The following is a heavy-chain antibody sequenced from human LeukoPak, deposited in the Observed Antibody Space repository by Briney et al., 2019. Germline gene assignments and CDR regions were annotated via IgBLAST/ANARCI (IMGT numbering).Heavy chain of an antibody. V-gene: IGHV3-13*01. CDR2: IGNVADT. CDR3: VRAQGSGGFDF. D-gene: IGHD3-16*01. Sequence: PGGSLRLSCAPSGFTLSGYDMHWVRQLTGKGLEWVSSIGNVADTYYSGSVKGRFVISRDNARNFVFLQMNSLRAEDTAVYYCVRAQGSGGFDFGGRGAQVTVSS. CDR1: GFTLSGYD. J-gene: IGHJ4*02.